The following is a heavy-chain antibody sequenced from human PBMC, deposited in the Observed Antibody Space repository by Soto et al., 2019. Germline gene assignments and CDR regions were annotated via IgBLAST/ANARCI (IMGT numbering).Heavy chain of an antibody. D-gene: IGHD3-3*01. CDR2: IYHSGSS. Sequence: SETLSLTCTVSGGSISSGTYYWSWIRQPPGKGLEWIGYIYHSGSSQYNPSLKSRVTISIDTSKNQFSLELRSVTAADTAVYYCARDLLDTSVDYYFDYWGPGRLVTVSS. V-gene: IGHV4-30-4*01. CDR1: GGSISSGTYY. CDR3: ARDLLDTSVDYYFDY. J-gene: IGHJ4*02.